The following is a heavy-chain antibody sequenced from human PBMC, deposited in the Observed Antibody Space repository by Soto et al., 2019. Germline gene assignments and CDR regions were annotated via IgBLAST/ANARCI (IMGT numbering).Heavy chain of an antibody. V-gene: IGHV1-18*01. CDR3: ARDYYYYDSSGNGYFQH. CDR2: ISAYNGNT. Sequence: ASVKVSCKASGYTFTSYGISWVRQAPGQGLEWMGWISAYNGNTNYAQKLQGRVTMTTDTSTSTAYMELRSLRSDDTAVYYCARDYYYYDSSGNGYFQHWDQGTLVTVSS. J-gene: IGHJ1*01. D-gene: IGHD3-22*01. CDR1: GYTFTSYG.